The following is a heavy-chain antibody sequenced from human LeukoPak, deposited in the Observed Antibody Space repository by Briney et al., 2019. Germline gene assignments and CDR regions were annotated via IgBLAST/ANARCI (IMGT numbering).Heavy chain of an antibody. D-gene: IGHD6-13*01. Sequence: GGSLRLSCAASGFTFSSYGLNWVRQAPGKGLEWVSVISGSGGSTYYADSVKGRFTISRDNSKNTLYLQMNSLRAEDTAVYYCARSGYSSSWSNAAVYNWFDPWGQGTLVTVSS. CDR3: ARSGYSSSWSNAAVYNWFDP. V-gene: IGHV3-23*01. J-gene: IGHJ5*02. CDR2: ISGSGGST. CDR1: GFTFSSYG.